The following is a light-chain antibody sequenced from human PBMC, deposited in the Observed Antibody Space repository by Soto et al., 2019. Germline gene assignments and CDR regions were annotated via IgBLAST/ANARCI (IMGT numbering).Light chain of an antibody. V-gene: IGKV3-11*01. J-gene: IGKJ5*01. CDR3: QQRNVWPPIT. CDR2: DST. Sequence: VLKQSPHTRSPFTGQSDRISWRASQSIHTSLAWYQQKPGQPPRLVVYDSTLRANGVPDRFGGSRSGTEFTLTINNLEPEDFAVYYCQQRNVWPPITFGQGTRLEIK. CDR1: QSIHTS.